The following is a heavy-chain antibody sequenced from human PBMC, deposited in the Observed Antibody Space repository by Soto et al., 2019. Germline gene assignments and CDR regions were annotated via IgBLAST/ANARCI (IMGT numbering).Heavy chain of an antibody. D-gene: IGHD5-18*01. CDR1: GGSFSGYY. V-gene: IGHV4-34*01. CDR2: INHSGST. Sequence: PSETLSLTCAVYGGSFSGYYWSWIRQPPGKGLEWIGEINHSGSTNYNPSLKSRVTISVDTSKNQFSLKLSSVTAADTAVYYCARWGYRGGYYYYGMDVWGQGTTVTVS. CDR3: ARWGYRGGYYYYGMDV. J-gene: IGHJ6*02.